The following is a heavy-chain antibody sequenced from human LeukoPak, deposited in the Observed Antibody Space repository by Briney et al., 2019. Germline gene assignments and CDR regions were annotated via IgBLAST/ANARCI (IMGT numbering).Heavy chain of an antibody. Sequence: PCETLALTRTVSGGSISSTSYYFWRWIRKPPGKGLDWIGRIHHSGRTSYNPSRISRVTISVDTSKNQFSLNLSSVTAADTAVYFCARRRGYDYVWFDPWGRGSLAPVSS. CDR1: GGSISSTSYY. J-gene: IGHJ5*02. CDR2: IHHSGRT. D-gene: IGHD5-12*01. V-gene: IGHV4-39*01. CDR3: ARRRGYDYVWFDP.